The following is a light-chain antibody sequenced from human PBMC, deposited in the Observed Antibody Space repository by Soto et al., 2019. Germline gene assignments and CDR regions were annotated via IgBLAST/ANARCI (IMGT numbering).Light chain of an antibody. CDR3: HKYKSYFYS. CDR1: QTIGTW. CDR2: HAS. V-gene: IGKV1-5*01. J-gene: IGKJ2*01. Sequence: DIRMTQSPSTLSATVGDRVTITCRASQTIGTWLAWYQHKPGKAPKFLIYHASRLETWVPSRFSGSGSGTEFTLTLTNLQPEDLATYYFHKYKSYFYSFGQGTKLAI.